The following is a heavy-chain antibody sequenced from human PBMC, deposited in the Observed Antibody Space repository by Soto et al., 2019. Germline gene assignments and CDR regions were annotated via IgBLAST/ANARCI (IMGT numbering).Heavy chain of an antibody. Sequence: SETLSLTCTVSGYSISRGAYYWSWIRQPPGKGLEWIGYIYYSGSTHYNPSLKSRVTISLDTSKNQFSLKLSSVTAADTAVYYCARAVLRYYYGMDVWGQGTTVTVSS. CDR3: ARAVLRYYYGMDV. D-gene: IGHD1-20*01. CDR2: IYYSGST. V-gene: IGHV4-30-4*01. J-gene: IGHJ6*02. CDR1: GYSISRGAYY.